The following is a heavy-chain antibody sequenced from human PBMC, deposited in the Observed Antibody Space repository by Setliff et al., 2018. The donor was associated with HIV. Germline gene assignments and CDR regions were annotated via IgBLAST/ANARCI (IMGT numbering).Heavy chain of an antibody. CDR2: INPKSGNT. Sequence: ASVKVSCKASGYTFTDYYVHWVRQAPGQGLEWVGCINPKSGNTNSAQKLQGGVTMATHTSTNTAYMELRSLRSDDTAVYYCARDYSSYWYYLDSWGQGSLVTVSS. CDR1: GYTFTDYY. V-gene: IGHV1-18*04. J-gene: IGHJ4*02. D-gene: IGHD6-13*01. CDR3: ARDYSSYWYYLDS.